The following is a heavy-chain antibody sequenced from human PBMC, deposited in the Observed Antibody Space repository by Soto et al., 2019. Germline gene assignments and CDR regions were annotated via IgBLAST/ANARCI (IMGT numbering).Heavy chain of an antibody. CDR3: ARGINYSLDS. D-gene: IGHD2-21*01. J-gene: IGHJ4*02. Sequence: SETLSLTCTVSGYSITSSKHYWSWIRQHPGKGLEWIGEISHTGTTNYNPSLKSRVTISLDNSKNHFSLRLNFVTAADTAVFYSARGINYSLDSWGRGTLVTVSS. CDR2: ISHTGTT. CDR1: GYSITSSKHY. V-gene: IGHV4-39*07.